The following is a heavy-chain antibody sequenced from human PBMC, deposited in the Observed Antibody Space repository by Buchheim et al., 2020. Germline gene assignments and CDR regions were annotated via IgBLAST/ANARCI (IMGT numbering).Heavy chain of an antibody. CDR1: GFTFSNYA. D-gene: IGHD1-1*01. J-gene: IGHJ6*02. V-gene: IGHV3-23*01. Sequence: EVQLLESGGGLVQPGGSLTLSCAVSGFTFSNYAMNWVRQAPGKGLHWVSSISYGGVGTYYADSVKGRFTISRDNSKTTLDLQMNSLRAEDTAIYYCTKVERQRVSFYYYGMDVWGQGTT. CDR3: TKVERQRVSFYYYGMDV. CDR2: ISYGGVGT.